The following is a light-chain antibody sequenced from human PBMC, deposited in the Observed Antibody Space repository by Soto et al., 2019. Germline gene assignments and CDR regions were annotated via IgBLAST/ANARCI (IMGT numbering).Light chain of an antibody. CDR3: QQYDNLLLT. CDR2: DAS. V-gene: IGKV1-33*01. Sequence: DIPMTQSPSSLSASVGDRVTITCQASQDISNYLNWYQQKPGKAPKLLIYDASNLETGVPSRFSGSGSGTDFTFTISSLQPEDIAKYYCQQYDNLLLTFGGGTKVEIK. CDR1: QDISNY. J-gene: IGKJ4*01.